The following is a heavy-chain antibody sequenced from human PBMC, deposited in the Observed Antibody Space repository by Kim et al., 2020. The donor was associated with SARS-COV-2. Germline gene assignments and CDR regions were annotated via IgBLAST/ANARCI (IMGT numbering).Heavy chain of an antibody. CDR3: ARATWAVGAYSAFDI. J-gene: IGHJ3*02. D-gene: IGHD1-26*01. V-gene: IGHV4-34*01. CDR1: GGSFSGYY. CDR2: INHSGST. Sequence: SETLSLTCAVYGGSFSGYYWSWIRQPPGKGLEWIGEINHSGSTNYNPSLKSRVTISVDTSKNQFSLKLSSVTAADTAVYYCARATWAVGAYSAFDIWGQGTMVTVSS.